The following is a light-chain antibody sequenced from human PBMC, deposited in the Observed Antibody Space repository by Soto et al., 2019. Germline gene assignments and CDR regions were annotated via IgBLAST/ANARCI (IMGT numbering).Light chain of an antibody. Sequence: EIVMTQSPATLSVSPGERATLSCRASQSVSSNLAWYQQKPGQAPRLLIYGASTRATGIPARFSGSGSGTEFTLTISSLQSEDFPVYYCQQYNNWPPLTFGQGTKLEIK. J-gene: IGKJ2*01. V-gene: IGKV3-15*01. CDR1: QSVSSN. CDR2: GAS. CDR3: QQYNNWPPLT.